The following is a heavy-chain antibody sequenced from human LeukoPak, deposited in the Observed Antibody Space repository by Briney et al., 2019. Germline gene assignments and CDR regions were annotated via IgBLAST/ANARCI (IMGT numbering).Heavy chain of an antibody. J-gene: IGHJ5*02. CDR3: ARERGSSGWYDWFDP. D-gene: IGHD6-19*01. Sequence: GGSLRLSCAASGFTFSSYWMHWVRQAPGKGLVWVSRINSDGSSTSYADSVKGRFTISRDNAKNSLYLQMNSLRAEDTALYYCARERGSSGWYDWFDPWGQGTLVTVSS. V-gene: IGHV3-74*01. CDR2: INSDGSST. CDR1: GFTFSSYW.